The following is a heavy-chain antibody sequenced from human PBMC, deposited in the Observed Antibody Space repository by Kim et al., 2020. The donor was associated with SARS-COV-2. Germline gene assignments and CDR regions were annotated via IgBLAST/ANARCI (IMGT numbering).Heavy chain of an antibody. CDR3: ARRAYGSGTYYFDY. Sequence: SPSSQGQVTISADKSISTAYLQWSSLKASDTAMYYCARRAYGSGTYYFDYWGQGTLVTVSS. D-gene: IGHD3-10*01. V-gene: IGHV5-51*01. J-gene: IGHJ4*02.